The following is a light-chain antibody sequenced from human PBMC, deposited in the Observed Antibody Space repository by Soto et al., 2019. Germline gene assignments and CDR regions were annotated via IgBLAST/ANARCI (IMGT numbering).Light chain of an antibody. J-gene: IGLJ2*01. V-gene: IGLV2-14*03. CDR2: NAF. CDR3: SSYTRGRVV. Sequence: QSALTQPAAVSGSPGQSITISYTGTTSDVGGYNFVSWYQHHPGKAPKLMIYNAFDRPSGVSNRFSGSKSGNTASLTISGLQAEDEAHYYCSSYTRGRVVFGGGTKLTFL. CDR1: TSDVGGYNF.